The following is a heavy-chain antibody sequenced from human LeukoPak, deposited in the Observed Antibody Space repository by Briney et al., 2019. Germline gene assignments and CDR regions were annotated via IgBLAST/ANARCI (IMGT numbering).Heavy chain of an antibody. V-gene: IGHV1-69*04. CDR3: ARDRDRQDPAVALRDNWFDP. D-gene: IGHD2-15*01. Sequence: GASVKVSCKASGGTFSSYAISWVRQAPGQGLEWMGRIIPILGIANYAQKFQGRVTITADKSTSTAYMELSSLRSEDTAVYYCARDRDRQDPAVALRDNWFDPWGQGTLVTVSS. CDR1: GGTFSSYA. CDR2: IIPILGIA. J-gene: IGHJ5*02.